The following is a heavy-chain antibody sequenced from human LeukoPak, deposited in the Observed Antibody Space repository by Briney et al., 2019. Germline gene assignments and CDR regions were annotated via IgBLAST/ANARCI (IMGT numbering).Heavy chain of an antibody. CDR1: GASISTAGYY. D-gene: IGHD3-10*01. V-gene: IGHV4-31*03. Sequence: SETLSLTCTFSGASISTAGYYWTWIRQPPGEGLEWIGYIYYTGSVDYNPSLKSRLSISLDTSKNQFSLKLNSVTAADTAVYYCARDHSYYFGSETSTLDVWGQGTAVTVFS. CDR3: ARDHSYYFGSETSTLDV. CDR2: IYYTGSV. J-gene: IGHJ6*02.